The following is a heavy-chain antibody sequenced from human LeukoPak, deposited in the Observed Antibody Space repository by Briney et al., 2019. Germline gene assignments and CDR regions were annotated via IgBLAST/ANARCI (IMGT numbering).Heavy chain of an antibody. J-gene: IGHJ4*02. V-gene: IGHV1-46*01. Sequence: ASVKVSCKASGYTFTSYYMHWVRQAPGQGLEWMGIINPSGGSTSYAPKFQGRVTMTRDTSTGTVYMELSSLRSEDTAVYYCASTSSYYDSSGFQGLDYWGQGTLVTVSS. D-gene: IGHD3-22*01. CDR1: GYTFTSYY. CDR3: ASTSSYYDSSGFQGLDY. CDR2: INPSGGST.